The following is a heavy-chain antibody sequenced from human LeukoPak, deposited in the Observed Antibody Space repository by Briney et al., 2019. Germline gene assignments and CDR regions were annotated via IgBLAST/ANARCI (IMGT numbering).Heavy chain of an antibody. CDR3: AKDSSGYYYGWFDA. CDR2: ISYDGSNK. J-gene: IGHJ5*02. D-gene: IGHD3-22*01. Sequence: PGGSLRLSCAASGFTFSRYSMNWVRQAPGKGLEWVAVISYDGSNKYYADSVKGRFTISRDNSKNTLYLQMNSLRAEDTAVYYCAKDSSGYYYGWFDAWVQRTLVSVSS. V-gene: IGHV3-30*18. CDR1: GFTFSRYS.